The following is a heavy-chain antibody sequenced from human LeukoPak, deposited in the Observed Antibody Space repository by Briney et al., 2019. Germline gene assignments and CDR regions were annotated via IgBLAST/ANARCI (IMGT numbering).Heavy chain of an antibody. V-gene: IGHV3-9*03. J-gene: IGHJ4*02. CDR2: ISWNSDSI. Sequence: GGSLRLSCAASGFTFGDYAMHWVRQAPGKGLEWVSGISWNSDSIGYADSVKGRFTISRDNAKNSLYLQMNSLRAEDMALYYCAKGTRPVPTVGFDYWGQGTLVTVSS. D-gene: IGHD4-23*01. CDR3: AKGTRPVPTVGFDY. CDR1: GFTFGDYA.